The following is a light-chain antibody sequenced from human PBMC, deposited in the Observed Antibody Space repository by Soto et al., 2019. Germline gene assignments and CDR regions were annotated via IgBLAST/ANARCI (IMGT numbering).Light chain of an antibody. V-gene: IGKV3-15*01. J-gene: IGKJ3*01. CDR3: QQYNNWPRT. Sequence: EIVMRQSPVTLSVSPGERATLSCRASQIISNNLAWFQQKPGQAPRLLIYAASTRAAGTPARFSGSGSGTEFTLTIGSLQSEDYAVYYCQQYNNWPRTFGPGTKVDIK. CDR2: AAS. CDR1: QIISNN.